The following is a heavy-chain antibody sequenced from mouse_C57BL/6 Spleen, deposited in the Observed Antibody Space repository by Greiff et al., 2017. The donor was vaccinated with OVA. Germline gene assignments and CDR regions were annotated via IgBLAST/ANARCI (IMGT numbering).Heavy chain of an antibody. D-gene: IGHD2-2*01. CDR1: GYTFTSYW. CDR2: IDPSDTET. J-gene: IGHJ4*01. CDR3: ARERNYYGYYYAMDY. Sequence: VQLQQPGAELVRPGSSVKLSCKASGYTFTSYWMHWVKQRPIQGLEWIGNIDPSDTETHYNQKFKDKATLTVDKSSSTAYMQLSSLTSEDSAVYYCARERNYYGYYYAMDYWGQGTSVTVSS. V-gene: IGHV1-52*01.